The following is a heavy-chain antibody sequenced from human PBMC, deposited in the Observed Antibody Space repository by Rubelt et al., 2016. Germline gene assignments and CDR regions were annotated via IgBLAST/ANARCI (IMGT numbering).Heavy chain of an antibody. D-gene: IGHD3-10*01. CDR1: GYSISNGYY. CDR2: ISYSGST. V-gene: IGHV4-38-2*02. Sequence: QVRLQESGPGLVKPSETLSLTCSVSGYSISNGYYWGWIRQPPGKGLEWIGIISYSGSTYYSPSLKSRVPISVDTSKNQFPRRLVSVTAADTAVYYCARSYYYGSGAYFWFFDLWGRGTLVTVSS. J-gene: IGHJ2*01. CDR3: ARSYYYGSGAYFWFFDL.